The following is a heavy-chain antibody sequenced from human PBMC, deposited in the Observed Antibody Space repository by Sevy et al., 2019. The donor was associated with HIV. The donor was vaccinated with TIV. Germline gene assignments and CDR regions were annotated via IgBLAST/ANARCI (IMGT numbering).Heavy chain of an antibody. J-gene: IGHJ6*02. CDR1: GFTFSIYS. Sequence: GGSLRLSCAASGFTFSIYSMNWVRQAPGKGLEWVSSSSSSSNFLYYADAVKGRFTISRENAKNALYLQRIGLRAEDTAVYYCAREGGRITMVQGVLAYYHGMDVWGQGTTVTVSS. CDR3: AREGGRITMVQGVLAYYHGMDV. CDR2: SSSSSNFL. D-gene: IGHD3-10*01. V-gene: IGHV3-21*01.